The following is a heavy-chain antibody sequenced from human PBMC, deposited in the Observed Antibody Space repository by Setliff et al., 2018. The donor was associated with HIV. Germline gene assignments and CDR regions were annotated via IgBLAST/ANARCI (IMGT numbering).Heavy chain of an antibody. CDR1: GGSISSYY. CDR3: ARAPPGIQNDAFDV. Sequence: LSLTCTVSGGSISSYYWTWIRQPAGKGPEWIGLIYTNGYTNYNPSLKSRVTISVDTSKNQFSLKLTSVTAADTAVYYCARAPPGIQNDAFDVWGQGTMVTVSS. V-gene: IGHV4-4*07. J-gene: IGHJ3*01. CDR2: IYTNGYT.